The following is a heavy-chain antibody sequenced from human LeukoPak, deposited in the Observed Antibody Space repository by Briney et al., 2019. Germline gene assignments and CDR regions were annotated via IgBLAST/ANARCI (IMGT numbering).Heavy chain of an antibody. Sequence: PGGSLRLSCAASGFTVRSSYMSWVRQAPGKGLEWVSLFYIDGSTYYADSVKGRFTISRDNSKNTLYLQMNSLRAEDTAVYYCARERRGFDYWGQGTLVTVSS. J-gene: IGHJ4*02. D-gene: IGHD3-10*01. V-gene: IGHV3-66*01. CDR1: GFTVRSSY. CDR3: ARERRGFDY. CDR2: FYIDGST.